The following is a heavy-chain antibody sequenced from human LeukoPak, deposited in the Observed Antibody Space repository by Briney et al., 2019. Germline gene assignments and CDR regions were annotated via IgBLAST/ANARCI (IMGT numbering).Heavy chain of an antibody. V-gene: IGHV4-4*07. CDR2: IYTSGST. J-gene: IGHJ5*02. CDR3: ARERITIVGLEWFDP. D-gene: IGHD3-3*01. CDR1: GGSISSYY. Sequence: SETLSLTCTVSGGSISSYYWSWIRQPAGKGLEWIGRIYTSGSTNYNPSHKSRVTMSVDTSKNQFSLKLSSVTAADTAVYYCARERITIVGLEWFDPWGQGTLVTVSS.